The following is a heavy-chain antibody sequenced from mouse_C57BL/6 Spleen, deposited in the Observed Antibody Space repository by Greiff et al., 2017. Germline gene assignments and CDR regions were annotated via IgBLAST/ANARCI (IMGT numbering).Heavy chain of an antibody. CDR1: GYTFTSYW. J-gene: IGHJ4*01. CDR2: IDPSDSYT. CDR3: ARGSTMIGRSYYYAMDY. D-gene: IGHD2-4*01. Sequence: VQLQQPGAELVMPGASVKLSCKASGYTFTSYWMHWVKQRPGQGLEWIGEIDPSDSYTNYNQKFKGKSTLTVDKSSSTAYMQLSSLTSEDSAVYYCARGSTMIGRSYYYAMDYWGQGTSVTVSS. V-gene: IGHV1-69*01.